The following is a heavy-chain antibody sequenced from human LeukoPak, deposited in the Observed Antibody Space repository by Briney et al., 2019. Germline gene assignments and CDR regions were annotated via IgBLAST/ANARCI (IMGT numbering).Heavy chain of an antibody. D-gene: IGHD2-15*01. V-gene: IGHV1-69*04. CDR2: IIPLLGIA. CDR1: GGTFSIYA. Sequence: SVKVSCKASGGTFSIYAISWVPQAPGQGLEWMGRIIPLLGIANYTQKFQGRVTITADKSTSTAYMELSSLRSEDTAVYYCARTLVSARPPDDPWGQGTLVTVSS. CDR3: ARTLVSARPPDDP. J-gene: IGHJ5*02.